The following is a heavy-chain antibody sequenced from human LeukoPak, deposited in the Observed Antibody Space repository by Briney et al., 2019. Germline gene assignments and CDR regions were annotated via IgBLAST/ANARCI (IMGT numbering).Heavy chain of an antibody. CDR2: IIPIFGTA. D-gene: IGHD3-22*01. CDR3: ARSSDSSGYYYYYYGMDV. J-gene: IGHJ6*02. CDR1: GGTFSSYA. Sequence: ASVKVSCKASGGTFSSYAISWVRQAPGQGLEWMGGIIPIFGTANYAQKFQGRVTITADESTSTAYMELSSLRSEDTAVYYCARSSDSSGYYYYYYGMDVWGQGTTVTVSS. V-gene: IGHV1-69*13.